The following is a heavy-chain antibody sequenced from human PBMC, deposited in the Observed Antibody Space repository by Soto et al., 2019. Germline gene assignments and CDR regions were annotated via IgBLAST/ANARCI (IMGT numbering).Heavy chain of an antibody. CDR1: GGSISSYY. V-gene: IGHV4-59*01. Sequence: QVQLQESCPGLVQPSETLSLTCTVSGGSISSYYWSWIRQPPGKGLEWIGYIYYSGSTNYNPSLKSRVTISVDTSKNQFSLKLSSVTAADTAVYYCARGYDILTGWDYWGQGTLVTVSS. CDR3: ARGYDILTGWDY. J-gene: IGHJ4*02. D-gene: IGHD3-9*01. CDR2: IYYSGST.